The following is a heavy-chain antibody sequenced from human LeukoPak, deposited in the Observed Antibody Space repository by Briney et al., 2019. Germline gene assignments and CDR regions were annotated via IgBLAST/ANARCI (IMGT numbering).Heavy chain of an antibody. D-gene: IGHD1-26*01. CDR3: ARDQKVGATPYFGMDV. Sequence: ASVKVSCKASGYTFNSSYMHWVRQAPGQGLEWMGIINPSDDSTRYAQKFQGRVTMTKDTSTNTVYMHLSSLSSDDTAVYYCARDQKVGATPYFGMDVWGQGTTVTVSS. J-gene: IGHJ6*02. V-gene: IGHV1-46*02. CDR1: GYTFNSSY. CDR2: INPSDDST.